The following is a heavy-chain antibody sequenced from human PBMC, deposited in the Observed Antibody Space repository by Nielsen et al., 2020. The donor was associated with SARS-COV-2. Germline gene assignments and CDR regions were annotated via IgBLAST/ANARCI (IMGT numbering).Heavy chain of an antibody. D-gene: IGHD6-19*01. CDR2: IYSGGST. CDR1: GFTVSSNY. J-gene: IGHJ4*02. V-gene: IGHV3-53*01. CDR3: ASEIAVAGLDY. Sequence: GGSLRLSCAASGFTVSSNYMNWVRQAPGKGLEWVSVIYSGGSTYYADSVKGRFTISRDNSKNTLYLQMNSLRAEDTAVYYCASEIAVAGLDYWGQGTLVTVSS.